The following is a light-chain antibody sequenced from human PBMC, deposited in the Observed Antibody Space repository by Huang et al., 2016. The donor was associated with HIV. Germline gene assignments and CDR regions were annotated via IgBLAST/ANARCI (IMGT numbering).Light chain of an antibody. Sequence: EIVLTQSPATLSLSPGERATLSCRASQTISSRLAWYQQKPGQAPRLLIYDASRRVTGIPARFSGSGSGTYFTLTISSLEPEDFAVYYCQRYSFGQGTKLEIK. CDR1: QTISSR. CDR2: DAS. CDR3: QRYS. J-gene: IGKJ2*01. V-gene: IGKV3-11*01.